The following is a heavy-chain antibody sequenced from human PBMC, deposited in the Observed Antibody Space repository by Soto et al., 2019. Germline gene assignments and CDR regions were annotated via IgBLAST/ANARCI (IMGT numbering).Heavy chain of an antibody. J-gene: IGHJ4*02. D-gene: IGHD2-2*01. CDR1: GGSISSYY. CDR3: ARTYCSSTTCYDFFDY. CDR2: IYYSGST. Sequence: TSETLSLTCTVSGGSISSYYWGWIRQPQGKGLEWIGYIYYSGSTNYNPSLKSRVTISVDTSKNQFSLKLRSVTAADTAVYYCARTYCSSTTCYDFFDYWGQGTLVTVSS. V-gene: IGHV4-59*08.